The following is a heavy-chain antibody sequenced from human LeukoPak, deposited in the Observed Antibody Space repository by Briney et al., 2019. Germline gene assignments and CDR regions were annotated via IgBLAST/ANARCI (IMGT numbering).Heavy chain of an antibody. CDR3: ARLGDGDNLRYFDY. J-gene: IGHJ4*02. Sequence: SETLSLTCTVSGDSISGNYWTWIRQPPGKGLEWIGYIYYSGSTNYNASLKSRVTISVDTSKNQFSLKLSSVIAADTPVYYCARLGDGDNLRYFDYWGQGTLVTVSS. CDR2: IYYSGST. D-gene: IGHD5-24*01. CDR1: GDSISGNY. V-gene: IGHV4-59*08.